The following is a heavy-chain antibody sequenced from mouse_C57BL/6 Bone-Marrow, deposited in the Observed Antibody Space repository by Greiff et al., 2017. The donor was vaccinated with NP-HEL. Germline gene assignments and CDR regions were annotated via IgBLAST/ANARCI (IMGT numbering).Heavy chain of an antibody. CDR3: ASGYGWYFDV. Sequence: QVQLQQPGAELVKPGASVKMSCKASGYTFTSYWITWVKQRPGQGLEWIGDIYPGSGSTNYNEKFKSKATLSVDTSSSTAYMQLSSLTSEDSAVYYCASGYGWYFDVWGTGTTVTVSS. D-gene: IGHD1-2*01. J-gene: IGHJ1*03. CDR1: GYTFTSYW. CDR2: IYPGSGST. V-gene: IGHV1-55*01.